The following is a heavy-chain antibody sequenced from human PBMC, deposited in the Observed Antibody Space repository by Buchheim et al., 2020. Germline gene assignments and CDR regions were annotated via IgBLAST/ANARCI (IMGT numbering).Heavy chain of an antibody. D-gene: IGHD3-9*01. CDR3: ARGNSTWGYLDDSDGLDV. Sequence: QAQLVQSGAEVKKPGASVKVSCKASEYIFTSYYIHWVRQAPGQGLEWMGITNPSGSSPSYAQKFQGRVTMTTDTSTSTVYMDLSSLRSEDTAVYYCARGNSTWGYLDDSDGLDVWGQGTT. CDR2: TNPSGSSP. J-gene: IGHJ6*02. V-gene: IGHV1-46*01. CDR1: EYIFTSYY.